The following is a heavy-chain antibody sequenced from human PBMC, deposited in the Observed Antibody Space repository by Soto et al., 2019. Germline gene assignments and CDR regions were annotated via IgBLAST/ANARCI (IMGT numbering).Heavy chain of an antibody. CDR2: INHSGST. V-gene: IGHV4-34*01. Sequence: SETLSLTCAVYGGSFSGYYWSWIRQPPGKGLEWIGEINHSGSTNYNPSLKSRVTISVDTSKNQFSLKLSSVTAADTAVYYCARWLRLIPHDAFDIWGQGTMVTVSS. D-gene: IGHD5-12*01. J-gene: IGHJ3*02. CDR1: GGSFSGYY. CDR3: ARWLRLIPHDAFDI.